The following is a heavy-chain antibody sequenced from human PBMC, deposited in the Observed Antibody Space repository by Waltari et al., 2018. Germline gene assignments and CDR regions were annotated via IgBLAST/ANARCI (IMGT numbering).Heavy chain of an antibody. V-gene: IGHV4-59*08. CDR1: GGSISSYY. J-gene: IGHJ4*02. CDR2: IYYSGNT. Sequence: QVQLQESGPGLVKPSETLSLTCSVSGGSISSYYWSWIWQPPGKGLEWIGYIYYSGNTNYNPALKSRVTISVDTSKNQFSLKLSSVTAADTAVYYCARRGRGSGYTGWGQGTLVTVSS. CDR3: ARRGRGSGYTG. D-gene: IGHD3-3*01.